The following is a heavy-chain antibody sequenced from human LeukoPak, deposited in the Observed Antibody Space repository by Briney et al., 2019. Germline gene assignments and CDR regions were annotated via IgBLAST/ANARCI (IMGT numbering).Heavy chain of an antibody. CDR1: GYTFTTYG. J-gene: IGHJ4*02. Sequence: ASVTVSCKTSGYTFTTYGLSWVRQAPGQGLQWMGWISTYNGNTNYAQEFQGRVTMTTDTSTSTAYMELTSLRSDDTAVYYCARDLRTYYYDTSGLSLFDYWGQGTLVTVSS. V-gene: IGHV1-18*01. CDR3: ARDLRTYYYDTSGLSLFDY. D-gene: IGHD3-22*01. CDR2: ISTYNGNT.